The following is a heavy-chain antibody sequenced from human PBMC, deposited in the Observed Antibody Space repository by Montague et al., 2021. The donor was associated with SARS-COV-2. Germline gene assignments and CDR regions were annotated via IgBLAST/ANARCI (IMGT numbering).Heavy chain of an antibody. J-gene: IGHJ4*02. CDR2: IKQDGSEK. CDR1: GFTFSSYA. CDR3: ARVGSSSWYFDY. D-gene: IGHD6-13*01. V-gene: IGHV3-7*01. Sequence: SLRLSCAASGFTFSSYAMSWVRQAPGKGLEWVANIKQDGSEKYYVDSVKGRFTISRDNAKNSLYLQMNSLRAEDTAVYYCARVGSSSWYFDYWGQGTLVTVSS.